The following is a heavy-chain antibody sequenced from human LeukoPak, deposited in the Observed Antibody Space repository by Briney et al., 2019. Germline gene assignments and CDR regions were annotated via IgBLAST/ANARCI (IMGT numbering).Heavy chain of an antibody. CDR2: ISYDGSNK. J-gene: IGHJ4*02. D-gene: IGHD3-22*01. CDR1: GFTFSSYA. CDR3: AREPPEWVIPDY. Sequence: PGGSLRLSCAASGFTFSSYAMHWVRQAPGKGLEWVAVISYDGSNKYYADSVKGRFTISRDNSKNTLYLQMNSLRAEDTAVYYCAREPPEWVIPDYWGQGTLVTVS. V-gene: IGHV3-30-3*01.